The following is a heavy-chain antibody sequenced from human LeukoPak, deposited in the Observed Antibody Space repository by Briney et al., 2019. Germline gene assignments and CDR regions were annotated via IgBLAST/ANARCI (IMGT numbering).Heavy chain of an antibody. CDR1: GFTFSSYG. V-gene: IGHV3-23*01. J-gene: IGHJ4*02. CDR3: ARDRADPDYGDYVFAY. CDR2: ISGSGGST. D-gene: IGHD4-17*01. Sequence: PGGSLRLSCAASGFTFSSYGMSWVRQAPGKGLEWVSAISGSGGSTYYADSVKGRFTISRDNSKNTLYLQMNSLRAEDTAVYYCARDRADPDYGDYVFAYWGQGTLVTVSS.